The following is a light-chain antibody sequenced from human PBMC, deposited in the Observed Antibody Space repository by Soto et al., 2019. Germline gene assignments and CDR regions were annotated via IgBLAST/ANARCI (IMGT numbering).Light chain of an antibody. Sequence: EIVLTQSPATLSLSPGERATLSCRASQSVSSYLAWYQQKPGQAPRLLIYDASNRATGIPARFSGSGSGTDFPLTISSLEPEDVAVYYGQQRSDWPPLTFGGGTKVEIK. CDR2: DAS. V-gene: IGKV3-11*01. CDR3: QQRSDWPPLT. J-gene: IGKJ4*01. CDR1: QSVSSY.